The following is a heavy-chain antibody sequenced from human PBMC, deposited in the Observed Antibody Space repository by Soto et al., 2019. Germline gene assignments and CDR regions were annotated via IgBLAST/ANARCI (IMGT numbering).Heavy chain of an antibody. CDR3: AHRCPYSPNYYGSSASSWWFDP. J-gene: IGHJ5*02. D-gene: IGHD3-22*01. Sequence: QISLQESGLMLLKPTQTLTLTCTFSGFSLSTSGVGVGWIRQPPGKALEWLSLIFWNDDKRYSPSLKSSISTTKTTSKNLVVLTMSHMGPVDTGTYYCAHRCPYSPNYYGSSASSWWFDPWGPGALVTVSS. CDR1: GFSLSTSGVG. CDR2: IFWNDDK. V-gene: IGHV2-5*01.